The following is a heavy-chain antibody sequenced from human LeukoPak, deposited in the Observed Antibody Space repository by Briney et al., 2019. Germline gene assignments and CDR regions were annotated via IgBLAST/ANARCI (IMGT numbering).Heavy chain of an antibody. V-gene: IGHV3-7*03. Sequence: GGSLRLSCAASGFTFSRHWMAWVRQAPGKGLEWVANIKQDGSEKYYVDSVEGRFTISRDNTRNSLYLQMNSLRAEDTAVYYCARGCCSGPSCYSDTFDMWGQGTMVTVSS. CDR1: GFTFSRHW. J-gene: IGHJ3*02. CDR2: IKQDGSEK. D-gene: IGHD2-15*01. CDR3: ARGCCSGPSCYSDTFDM.